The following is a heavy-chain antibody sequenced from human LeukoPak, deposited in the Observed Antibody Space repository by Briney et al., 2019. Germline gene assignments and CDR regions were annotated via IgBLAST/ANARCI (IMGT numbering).Heavy chain of an antibody. D-gene: IGHD4-17*01. V-gene: IGHV4-39*07. J-gene: IGHJ4*02. Sequence: SETLSLTCTVSGGSISSSSHYWGWIRQPPGKGLEWIGSIYYGGSTYYNPSLKSRVTISVDTSKNQFSLHLDSVTAADTAVYYCAREGRTTVTTTSNWGQGSLVTVSS. CDR1: GGSISSSSHY. CDR3: AREGRTTVTTTSN. CDR2: IYYGGST.